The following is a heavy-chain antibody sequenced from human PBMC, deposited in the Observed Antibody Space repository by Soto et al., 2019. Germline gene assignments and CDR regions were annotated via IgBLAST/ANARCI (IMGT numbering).Heavy chain of an antibody. CDR2: ITGGGHT. Sequence: EVQVLESGGGVVQPGGSLRLSCSASGFTFNDINWVRQAPGKGLEWISRITGGGHTDYVDSVKGRFTISRDNSKNTVYLQMNSLRADDTAVYYCAKDRSGWGSFDIWGQGTVVTVSS. D-gene: IGHD3-16*01. V-gene: IGHV3-23*01. J-gene: IGHJ3*02. CDR1: GFTFND. CDR3: AKDRSGWGSFDI.